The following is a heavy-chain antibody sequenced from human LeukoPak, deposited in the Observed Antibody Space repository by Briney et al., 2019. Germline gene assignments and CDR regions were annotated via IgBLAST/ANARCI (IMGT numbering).Heavy chain of an antibody. CDR3: ARSGGYYFDY. D-gene: IGHD6-19*01. V-gene: IGHV4-59*12. CDR2: IYYSGTT. Sequence: SETLSLTCTVSGGSMSSYYWSWIRQPPGKGLEWIGYIYYSGTTNHHPSLKSRVTISVDTSKNQFSLKLNSVTAADTAVYYCARSGGYYFDYWGQGTLVTVSS. CDR1: GGSMSSYY. J-gene: IGHJ4*02.